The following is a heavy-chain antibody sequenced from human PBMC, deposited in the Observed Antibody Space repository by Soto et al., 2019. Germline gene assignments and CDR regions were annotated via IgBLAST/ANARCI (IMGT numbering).Heavy chain of an antibody. J-gene: IGHJ4*02. V-gene: IGHV3-23*01. CDR2: ISGSGGST. Sequence: GGSLRLSCAAPGFTFSSYAMSWVRQAPGKGLEWVSAISGSGGSTYYADSVKGRFTISRDNSKNTLYLQMNSLRAEDTAVYYYAKDRCSGGSCYFAYWGQGTLVT. CDR1: GFTFSSYA. D-gene: IGHD2-15*01. CDR3: AKDRCSGGSCYFAY.